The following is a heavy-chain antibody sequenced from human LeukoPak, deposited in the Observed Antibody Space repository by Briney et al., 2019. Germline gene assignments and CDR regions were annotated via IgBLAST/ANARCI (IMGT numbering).Heavy chain of an antibody. J-gene: IGHJ5*02. Sequence: SETLSLTCAVYGGSFSDYYWSWIRQPPGKGLEWTGEINHSGSTNYNPSLKSRVTMSVDTPKIQFSLKLSSVTAADTAVYYCARGPGSSSWYARLDFRFGSWFDPWGQGTLVTVSS. CDR2: INHSGST. CDR1: GGSFSDYY. D-gene: IGHD6-13*01. CDR3: ARGPGSSSWYARLDFRFGSWFDP. V-gene: IGHV4-34*01.